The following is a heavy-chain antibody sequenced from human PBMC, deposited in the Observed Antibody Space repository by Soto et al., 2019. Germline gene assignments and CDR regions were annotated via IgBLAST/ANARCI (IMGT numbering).Heavy chain of an antibody. CDR1: GFTFSSYA. D-gene: IGHD3-16*02. V-gene: IGHV3-23*01. CDR3: ATVPFGGVIDFDY. CDR2: ISGSGGST. Sequence: EVQLLESGGGLVQPGGSLRLSCAAAGFTFSSYAMSWVRQAPGKGLEWVSAISGSGGSTYYADPVKGRFTTSRDNSKHTLYLQLNSLRAEDTAVYYCATVPFGGVIDFDYWGQGTLVTVSS. J-gene: IGHJ4*02.